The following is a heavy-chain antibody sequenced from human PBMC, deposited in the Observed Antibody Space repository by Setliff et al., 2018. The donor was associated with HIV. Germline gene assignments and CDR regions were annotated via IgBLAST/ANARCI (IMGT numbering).Heavy chain of an antibody. Sequence: PGESLKISCKASGDKFSNYWLGWVRQMPGKGLEWIGVIYPDDSDTRYSPSFKGQVTVSADKSITTAYLQWSSLRASDTAMYYCAKGGGLSFRYHDWFVKIWCQGTLVTVSS. CDR3: AKGGGLSFRYHDWFVKI. D-gene: IGHD3-9*01. J-gene: IGHJ3*02. CDR2: IYPDDSDT. CDR1: GDKFSNYW. V-gene: IGHV5-51*01.